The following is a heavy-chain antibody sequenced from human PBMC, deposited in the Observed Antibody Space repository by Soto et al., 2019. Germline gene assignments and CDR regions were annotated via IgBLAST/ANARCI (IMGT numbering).Heavy chain of an antibody. CDR1: GFTFSSYG. V-gene: IGHV3-33*01. J-gene: IGHJ6*02. D-gene: IGHD1-7*01. CDR3: ARWRNSTYYYYGMDV. Sequence: GGSLRLSCAASGFTFSSYGMHWVRQAPGKGLEWVAVIWYDGSNKYYADSVKGRFTISRDNSKNTLYLQMNSLRAEDTAVYYCARWRNSTYYYYGMDVWGQGTTVTVSS. CDR2: IWYDGSNK.